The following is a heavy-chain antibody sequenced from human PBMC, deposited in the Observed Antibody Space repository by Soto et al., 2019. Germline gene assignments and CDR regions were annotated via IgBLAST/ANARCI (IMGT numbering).Heavy chain of an antibody. CDR3: ASRITGTIYYYYGMDV. D-gene: IGHD1-7*01. J-gene: IGHJ6*02. V-gene: IGHV1-69*05. CDR1: GGTFSNYA. CDR2: IIPIFDTA. Sequence: QVQLVQSGAEVKKPGSSVKVSCKASGGTFSNYAISWVRQAPGQGLEWMGGIIPIFDTANYAQNFQGRVTITPDESTSTAYMELSSLRSEDTAVYYSASRITGTIYYYYGMDVWGQGTTVTVSS.